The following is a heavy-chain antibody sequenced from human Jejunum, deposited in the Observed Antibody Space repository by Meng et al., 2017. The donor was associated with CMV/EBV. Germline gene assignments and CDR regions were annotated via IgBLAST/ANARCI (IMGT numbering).Heavy chain of an antibody. V-gene: IGHV3-7*03. CDR2: IKHDGSQK. CDR3: ARDYQLYYYHYYGMDV. J-gene: IGHJ6*02. D-gene: IGHD2-2*01. CDR1: TFSTYC. Sequence: TFSTYCMSWVRQAPGKGLEWVANIKHDGSQKNYVDSVKGRFTISRDNSKNSVYLQMNSLRAEDTALYYCARDYQLYYYHYYGMDVWGQGTTVTVSS.